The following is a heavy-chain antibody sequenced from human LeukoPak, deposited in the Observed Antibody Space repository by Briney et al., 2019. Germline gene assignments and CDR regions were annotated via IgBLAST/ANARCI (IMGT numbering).Heavy chain of an antibody. D-gene: IGHD2-2*01. CDR3: ARSPFIVVVPAPPADI. Sequence: GGSLRLSCAASGFTFSSYAMHWVRQAPGKGLEYVSAISSNGGSTYYANSVKGRFTISRDNSKNTLYLQMGSLRAEDMAVYYCARSPFIVVVPAPPADIWGQGTMVTVSS. V-gene: IGHV3-64*01. CDR1: GFTFSSYA. CDR2: ISSNGGST. J-gene: IGHJ3*02.